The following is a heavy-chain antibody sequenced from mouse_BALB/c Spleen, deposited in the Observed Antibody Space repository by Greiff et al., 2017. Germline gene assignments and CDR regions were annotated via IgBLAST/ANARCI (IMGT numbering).Heavy chain of an antibody. CDR1: GFTFSSYY. Sequence: DVKLVESGGGLVKLGGSLKLSCAASGFTFSSYYMSWVRQTPEKRLELVAAINSNGGSTYYPDTVKGRFTISRDNAKNTLYLQMSSLKSEDTALYYCARQDRYEDYFDYWGQGTTLTVSS. CDR2: INSNGGST. CDR3: ARQDRYEDYFDY. D-gene: IGHD2-14*01. J-gene: IGHJ2*01. V-gene: IGHV5-6-2*01.